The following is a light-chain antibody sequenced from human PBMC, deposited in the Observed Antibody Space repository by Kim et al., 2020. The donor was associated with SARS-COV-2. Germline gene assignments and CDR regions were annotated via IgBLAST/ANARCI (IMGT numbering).Light chain of an antibody. Sequence: GSVRDRVTITCRASQSISSYLNWYQQKPGKAPKLLISASSSLQSGVPSRFSGSGSGTDFTLTISSLQPEDFATYYCQQSYSTPRTFGQGTKVDIK. CDR2: ASS. J-gene: IGKJ1*01. CDR3: QQSYSTPRT. V-gene: IGKV1-39*01. CDR1: QSISSY.